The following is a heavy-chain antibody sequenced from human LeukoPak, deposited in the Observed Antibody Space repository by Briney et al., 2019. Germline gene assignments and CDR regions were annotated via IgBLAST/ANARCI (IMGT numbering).Heavy chain of an antibody. CDR3: ARSIAAAGTEWDY. CDR2: IYPGDSDI. J-gene: IGHJ4*02. Sequence: GESLKISCKGSGYSFTSYWIGWVRQMPGKGLEWMGIIYPGDSDIRYSPSFQGQVTISADKSITTAYLQWSSLKASDTAMYYCARSIAAAGTEWDYWGQGNLVTVSS. CDR1: GYSFTSYW. D-gene: IGHD6-13*01. V-gene: IGHV5-51*01.